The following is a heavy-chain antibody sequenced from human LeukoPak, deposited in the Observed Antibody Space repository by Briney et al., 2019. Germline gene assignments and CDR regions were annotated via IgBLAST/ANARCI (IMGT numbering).Heavy chain of an antibody. J-gene: IGHJ6*03. CDR1: GYTFTSYD. V-gene: IGHV1-8*03. D-gene: IGHD1-1*01. CDR2: MNPNSGNT. Sequence: ASVKVSCKASGYTFTSYDINWVRQATGQGLEWMGWMNPNSGNTGYAQKFQGRVTITRNTSISTAYMELSSLRSEDTAVYYCARVPGARNYYYYYYMDVWGKGTTVTVSS. CDR3: ARVPGARNYYYYYYMDV.